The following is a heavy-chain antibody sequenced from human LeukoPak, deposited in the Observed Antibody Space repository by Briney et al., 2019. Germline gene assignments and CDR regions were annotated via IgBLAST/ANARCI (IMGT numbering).Heavy chain of an antibody. CDR3: ARDNCSGGSCYVNWFDP. CDR1: GYTFTGYY. V-gene: IGHV1-2*02. Sequence: ASVKLSCKASGYTFTGYYMHWVRQAPGQGLEWMGWINPNSGGTNYAQKFQGRVTMTRDTSISTAYMELSRLRSDDTAVYYCARDNCSGGSCYVNWFDPWGQGTLVSVSS. CDR2: INPNSGGT. D-gene: IGHD2-15*01. J-gene: IGHJ5*02.